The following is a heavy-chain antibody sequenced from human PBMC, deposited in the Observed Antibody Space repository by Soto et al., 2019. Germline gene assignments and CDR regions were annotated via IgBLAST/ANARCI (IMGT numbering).Heavy chain of an antibody. CDR1: GDSSSTYY. CDR3: ARRGSWGYYFDF. V-gene: IGHV4-59*08. D-gene: IGHD1-26*01. CDR2: ISYSGNT. J-gene: IGHJ4*02. Sequence: SETLSLTCSISGDSSSTYYWSWIRQPPGKGLEWIGYISYSGNTNYNPSLKSRVTISIDTSKNQFSLHLSSVTAADTAVYYCARRGSWGYYFDFWGQGALVTVSS.